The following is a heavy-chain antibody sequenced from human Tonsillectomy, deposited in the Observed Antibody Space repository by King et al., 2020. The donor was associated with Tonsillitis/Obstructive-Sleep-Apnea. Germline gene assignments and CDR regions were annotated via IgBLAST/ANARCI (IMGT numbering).Heavy chain of an antibody. CDR2: INPSGGST. J-gene: IGHJ6*03. D-gene: IGHD1-14*01. CDR1: GYTFTSYS. V-gene: IGHV1-46*01. Sequence: VQLVESGAEVKRPGASVKVSCKASGYTFTSYSMHWVRQAPGQGLEWMGIINPSGGSTSYAQKFQGRVTMTRDTSTSTVYMELSSLRSEDTAVYYCARDLNRLSATEPSVYMDVWGKGTTVTVSS. CDR3: ARDLNRLSATEPSVYMDV.